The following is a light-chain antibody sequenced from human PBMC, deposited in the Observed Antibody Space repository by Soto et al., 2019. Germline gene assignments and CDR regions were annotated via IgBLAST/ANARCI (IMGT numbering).Light chain of an antibody. Sequence: EIVLTQSQATLSLSPGERATLSCRARQRIGIAIAWYHHKPGQAPRLLIFDASQRATGIPARCRGSGSWADVSLSISSRVPEDFAVYYFHQRTDRPPWTFGQGTKVESK. CDR2: DAS. V-gene: IGKV3-11*01. CDR3: HQRTDRPPWT. CDR1: QRIGIA. J-gene: IGKJ1*01.